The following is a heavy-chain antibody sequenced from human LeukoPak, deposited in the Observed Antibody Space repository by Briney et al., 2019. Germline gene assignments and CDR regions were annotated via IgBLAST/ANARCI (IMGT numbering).Heavy chain of an antibody. V-gene: IGHV4-61*01. Sequence: PSETLSLTCTVSAGSVSSGSYYWSSIRQPPGRGLEWNGNIYYSGSTNYNPSLKSRVTISVDTSKNQCSLKLSSVTAADTAVYYCARDSYGSGSGVDVFDIWGQGTMVTVSS. CDR1: AGSVSSGSYY. CDR3: ARDSYGSGSGVDVFDI. CDR2: IYYSGST. D-gene: IGHD3-10*01. J-gene: IGHJ3*02.